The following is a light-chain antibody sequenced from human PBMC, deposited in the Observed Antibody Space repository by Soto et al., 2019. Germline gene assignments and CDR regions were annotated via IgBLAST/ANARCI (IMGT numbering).Light chain of an antibody. CDR2: EVT. Sequence: QSVLTQPASVSGSPGQSITISCSGTTNDVGAYDFVSWYQQHPGKAPKLIIFEVTNRPSGVSNRFSGSKSGNMASLTISGLQAEDEGAYYCSSYTTRSALVVFGGGTKLTVL. J-gene: IGLJ2*01. V-gene: IGLV2-14*01. CDR1: TNDVGAYDF. CDR3: SSYTTRSALVV.